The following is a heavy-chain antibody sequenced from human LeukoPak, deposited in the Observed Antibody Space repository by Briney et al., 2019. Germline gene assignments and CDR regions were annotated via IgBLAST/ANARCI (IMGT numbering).Heavy chain of an antibody. CDR3: ARDPGDYGGNRFDY. J-gene: IGHJ4*02. D-gene: IGHD4-23*01. V-gene: IGHV1-2*02. CDR1: GYTFTGYY. CDR2: INPNSGGT. Sequence: ASVKVSCKASGYTFTGYYLHWVRQAPAQGLEWMGWINPNSGGTNYAQKFQGRVTMTRDTSISTACMELSRLRSDDTAVYYCARDPGDYGGNRFDYWGQGTLVTISS.